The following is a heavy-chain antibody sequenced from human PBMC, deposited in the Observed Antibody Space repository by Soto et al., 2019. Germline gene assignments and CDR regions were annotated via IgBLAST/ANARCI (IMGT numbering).Heavy chain of an antibody. CDR2: INPNRGAT. D-gene: IGHD1-1*01. CDR1: GGPFSSYA. Sequence: ASVKVSCKASGGPFSSYAISWVRQAPGQGLEWMGWINPNRGATDYAQKFQGRVTMTRDTSINTAYMELSSLTSDDTAGYYCARVEVSGKMEDWGQGTLVNVSS. J-gene: IGHJ4*02. CDR3: ARVEVSGKMED. V-gene: IGHV1-2*02.